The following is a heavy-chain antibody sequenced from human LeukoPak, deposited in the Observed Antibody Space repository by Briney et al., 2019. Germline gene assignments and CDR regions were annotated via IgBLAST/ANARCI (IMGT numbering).Heavy chain of an antibody. D-gene: IGHD2-15*01. CDR2: ISAYNGNT. Sequence: ASVKVSCKASGYTFTSYGISWVRQAPGQGLEWMGWISAYNGNTNYAQKLQGRVTMTTDTSTSTAYMELRSLRSDDTAVYYCARSCSGGSCYSRPSGWFDPWGQGTLVTFSS. CDR3: ARSCSGGSCYSRPSGWFDP. J-gene: IGHJ5*02. V-gene: IGHV1-18*01. CDR1: GYTFTSYG.